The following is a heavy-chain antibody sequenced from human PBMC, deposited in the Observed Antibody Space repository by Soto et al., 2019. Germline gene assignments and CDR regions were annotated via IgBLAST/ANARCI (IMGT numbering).Heavy chain of an antibody. D-gene: IGHD3-9*01. CDR1: GGSISSYY. Sequence: SETLSLTCTVYGGSISSYYWSWIRQPPGKGLEWIGYIYYSGSTNYNPSLKSRDTISVDTSKNQFSLKLSSVTAADTAVYYCARARALKTGAFDIWGQGTMVTVSS. J-gene: IGHJ3*02. CDR3: ARARALKTGAFDI. CDR2: IYYSGST. V-gene: IGHV4-59*01.